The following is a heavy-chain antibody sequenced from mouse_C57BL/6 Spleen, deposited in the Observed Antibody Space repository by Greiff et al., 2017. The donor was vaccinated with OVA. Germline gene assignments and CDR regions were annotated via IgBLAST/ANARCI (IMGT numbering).Heavy chain of an antibody. Sequence: EVQLQQSGPELVKPGASVKIPCKASGYTFTDYNMDWVKQSHGKSLEWIGDINPNNGGTIYNQKFKGKATLTVDKSSSTAYMVHLSVTSEDTAVYYCARGDMRNFDYWGQGTTLTVSS. J-gene: IGHJ2*01. CDR1: GYTFTDYN. CDR3: ARGDMRNFDY. D-gene: IGHD6-5*01. V-gene: IGHV1-18*01. CDR2: INPNNGGT.